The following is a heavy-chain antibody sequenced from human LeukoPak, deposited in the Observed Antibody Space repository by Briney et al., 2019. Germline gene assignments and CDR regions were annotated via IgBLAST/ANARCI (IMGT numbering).Heavy chain of an antibody. CDR2: FDPEDGET. V-gene: IGHV1-24*01. Sequence: GASVKVSCKVSGYTLTELSMHWVRQAPGKGLEWMGGFDPEDGETIYAQKFQGRVTMTEDTSTDTAYMELSSLRSGDTAVYYCATEDSSSWYGGRYFDLWGRGTLVTVSS. D-gene: IGHD6-13*01. J-gene: IGHJ2*01. CDR3: ATEDSSSWYGGRYFDL. CDR1: GYTLTELS.